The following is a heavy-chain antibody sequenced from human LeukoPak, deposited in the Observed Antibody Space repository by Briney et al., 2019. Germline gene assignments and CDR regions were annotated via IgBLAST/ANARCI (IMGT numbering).Heavy chain of an antibody. CDR3: AREDSNYDFDY. CDR2: ISSSSSTI. Sequence: PGGSLRLSCAASGFTFSSDSMNWVRQAPGKGLEWVSYISSSSSTIYYADSVKGRFTISRDNGKSLLYLQMNSLRAEDTAVYYCAREDSNYDFDYWGQGTLVTVSS. D-gene: IGHD1-7*01. CDR1: GFTFSSDS. V-gene: IGHV3-48*01. J-gene: IGHJ4*02.